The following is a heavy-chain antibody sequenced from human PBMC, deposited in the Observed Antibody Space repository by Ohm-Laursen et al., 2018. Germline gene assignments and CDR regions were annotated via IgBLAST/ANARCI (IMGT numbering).Heavy chain of an antibody. CDR3: AKDIRNYYYYSMDV. CDR2: ISGSGGST. Sequence: SLRLSCTASGFTFSSYAMSWVRQAPGKGLEWVSAISGSGGSTYYADSMKGRFTISRDNSKNTLSLQMDSLRAEDTAVYYCAKDIRNYYYYSMDVWGQGTTVTVSS. J-gene: IGHJ6*02. CDR1: GFTFSSYA. V-gene: IGHV3-23*01.